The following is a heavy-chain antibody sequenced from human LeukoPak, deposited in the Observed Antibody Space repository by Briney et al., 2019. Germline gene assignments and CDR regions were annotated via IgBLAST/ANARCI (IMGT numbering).Heavy chain of an antibody. CDR3: AHSYPNLGYCTSTSCYNWFDP. Sequence: SGPTLVKPTQTLTLTCTFSGFSLRKNGVGVGWIRQPPGKALEWLALIYWDDDKHYSPSLKSRLTITKDTSKNQVVLTMTNMDPVDTATYYCAHSYPNLGYCTSTSCYNWFDPWGQGTLVTVSS. CDR1: GFSLRKNGVG. V-gene: IGHV2-5*02. J-gene: IGHJ5*02. D-gene: IGHD2-2*01. CDR2: IYWDDDK.